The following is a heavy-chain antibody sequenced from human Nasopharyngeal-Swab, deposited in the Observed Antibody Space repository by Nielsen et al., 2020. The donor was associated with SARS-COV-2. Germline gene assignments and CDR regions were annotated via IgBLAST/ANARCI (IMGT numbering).Heavy chain of an antibody. CDR2: KNPNSGNT. V-gene: IGHV1-8*01. CDR3: ARGPYYYDSSGYRAYYYYMDV. D-gene: IGHD3-22*01. J-gene: IGHJ6*03. Sequence: WVRQAPGQGLARMGWKNPNSGNTGYAQKFQGRVTMTRNTSISTAYMELSSLRSEDTAVYYCARGPYYYDSSGYRAYYYYMDVWGKGTTVTVSS.